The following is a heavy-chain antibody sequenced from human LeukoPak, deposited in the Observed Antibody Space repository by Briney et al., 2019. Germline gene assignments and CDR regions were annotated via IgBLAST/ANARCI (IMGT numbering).Heavy chain of an antibody. CDR1: GGSISSYY. Sequence: PSETLSLTCTVSGGSISSYYWSWIRQPPGKGLEWIGYIYYSGSTNYNPSLKSRVTISVDTSKNQFSLKLSSVTAADTAVYYCARAYTPSGIVGATFNWFDPWGQGTLVTVSS. V-gene: IGHV4-59*01. CDR3: ARAYTPSGIVGATFNWFDP. CDR2: IYYSGST. J-gene: IGHJ5*02. D-gene: IGHD1-26*01.